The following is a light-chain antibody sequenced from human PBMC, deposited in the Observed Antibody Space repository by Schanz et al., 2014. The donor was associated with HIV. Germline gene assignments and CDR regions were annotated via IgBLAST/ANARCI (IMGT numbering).Light chain of an antibody. CDR3: QSFDSSVSGVV. J-gene: IGLJ2*01. V-gene: IGLV2-8*01. CDR2: ERT. CDR1: SGDIGYY. Sequence: QSALTQPPSASGSPGQSVTLSCTETSGDIGYYVSWYQHHPGKAPKLLISERTKRPSGVPDRYSGSKSDTSASLAITGLQAEDEADYYCQSFDSSVSGVVFGGGTKLTVL.